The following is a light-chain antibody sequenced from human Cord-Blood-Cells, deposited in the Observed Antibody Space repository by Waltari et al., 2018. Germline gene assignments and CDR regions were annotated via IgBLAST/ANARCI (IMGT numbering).Light chain of an antibody. CDR3: CSYAGSYTVV. CDR2: DVS. Sequence: QSALTQPCSVSGSPGQSVTISCTGTSSDVGGYNYVPWYQQHPGKAPKLMIYDVSRRPSGVPDRFSGSKSGNTASLTISGLQAEDEADYYCCSYAGSYTVVFGGGTKLTVL. CDR1: SSDVGGYNY. J-gene: IGLJ2*01. V-gene: IGLV2-11*01.